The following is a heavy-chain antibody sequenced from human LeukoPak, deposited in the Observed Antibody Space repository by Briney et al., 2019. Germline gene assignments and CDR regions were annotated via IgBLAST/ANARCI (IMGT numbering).Heavy chain of an antibody. Sequence: SVKVSCKASGGTFSSYAISWVRQAPGQGLEWMGGIIPIFGTANYAQKFQGRVTITADESTSTAYMELSSLRSEDTAAYYCARLYSSSWYVFDYWGQGTLVTVSS. V-gene: IGHV1-69*13. D-gene: IGHD6-13*01. CDR3: ARLYSSSWYVFDY. J-gene: IGHJ4*02. CDR2: IIPIFGTA. CDR1: GGTFSSYA.